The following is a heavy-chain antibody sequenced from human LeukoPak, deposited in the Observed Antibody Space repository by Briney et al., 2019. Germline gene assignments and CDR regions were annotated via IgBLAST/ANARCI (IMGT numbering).Heavy chain of an antibody. J-gene: IGHJ4*02. CDR2: IRGRGNYV. V-gene: IGHV3-23*01. Sequence: GGSLRLSCAASGFTFSSYAMSWVRQAPGKGLEWVSSIRGRGNYVYYADSVKGRFTISRDNSRNTLYLQMNTLRAEDTAVYYCSAQPEAVAGGMHYWGQGALVTVSS. D-gene: IGHD6-19*01. CDR3: SAQPEAVAGGMHY. CDR1: GFTFSSYA.